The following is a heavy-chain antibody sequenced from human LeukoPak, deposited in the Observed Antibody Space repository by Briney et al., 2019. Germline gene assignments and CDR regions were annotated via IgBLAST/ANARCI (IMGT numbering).Heavy chain of an antibody. J-gene: IGHJ4*02. CDR1: GYTLTELS. CDR2: FDPEDGGT. CDR3: ATGGGVAAAVHSPYYFDY. V-gene: IGHV1-24*01. D-gene: IGHD6-13*01. Sequence: ASVKVSYKVSGYTLTELSMHWVRQAPGKGLEWMGGFDPEDGGTIYAQKFQGRVTMTEDTSTDTAHMELSSLRSEDTAVYYCATGGGVAAAVHSPYYFDYWGQGTLVTVSS.